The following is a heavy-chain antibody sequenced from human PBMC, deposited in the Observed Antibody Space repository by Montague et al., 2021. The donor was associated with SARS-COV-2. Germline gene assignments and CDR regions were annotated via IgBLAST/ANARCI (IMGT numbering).Heavy chain of an antibody. D-gene: IGHD2-15*01. Sequence: SETLSLTCTVSGGSISSYYWSWIRQPPGKGLELNGYVNYSGSTNYNPSXXRRVTISVDTSKNQFSLKLSAVTAADAAADYCASRSLGYCSGGSCYSGYDYWGQGTLVTVSS. J-gene: IGHJ4*02. CDR3: ASRSLGYCSGGSCYSGYDY. CDR2: VNYSGST. V-gene: IGHV4-59*13. CDR1: GGSISSYY.